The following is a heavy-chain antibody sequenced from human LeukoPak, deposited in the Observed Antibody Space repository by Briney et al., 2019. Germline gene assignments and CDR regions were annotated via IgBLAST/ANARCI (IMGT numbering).Heavy chain of an antibody. D-gene: IGHD1-1*01. J-gene: IGHJ5*02. V-gene: IGHV3-9*01. CDR2: ISWNSGSI. Sequence: PGRSLRLSCAASGFTFDDYAMHWVRQAPGKGLEWVSGISWNSGSIGYADSVKGRFTISRDNAKNSLYLQMNSLRAEDTALYYCAKDSGPWNDEEYNWFDPWGQGTLVTVSS. CDR1: GFTFDDYA. CDR3: AKDSGPWNDEEYNWFDP.